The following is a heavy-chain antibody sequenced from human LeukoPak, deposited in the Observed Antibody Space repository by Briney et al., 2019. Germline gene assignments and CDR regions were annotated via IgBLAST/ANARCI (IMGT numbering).Heavy chain of an antibody. J-gene: IGHJ4*02. CDR1: GDSVSSNSAA. Sequence: SQTLSLTCAISGDSVSSNSAAWNWIRQSPSRGLEWLGRTYYRSKWYNNYAVSVKSRIIIKPDTSKNQFSLQLNSVAPEDTAVYYCAREGYGDLDFDYWGQGTLVTVYS. D-gene: IGHD4-17*01. CDR2: TYYRSKWYN. CDR3: AREGYGDLDFDY. V-gene: IGHV6-1*01.